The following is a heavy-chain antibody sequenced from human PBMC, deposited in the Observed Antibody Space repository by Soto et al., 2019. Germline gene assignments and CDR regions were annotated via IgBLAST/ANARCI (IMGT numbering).Heavy chain of an antibody. CDR1: GFTFSSYA. CDR3: ARVSDGMDV. J-gene: IGHJ6*02. Sequence: ESGGGVVQPGRSLRLSCAASGFTFSSYAMHWVRQAPGKGLEWVAVISYDGSNKYYADSVKGRFTISRDNSKNTLYLQMNSLRAEDTAVYYCARVSDGMDVWGQGTTVTVSS. D-gene: IGHD3-16*02. V-gene: IGHV3-30-3*01. CDR2: ISYDGSNK.